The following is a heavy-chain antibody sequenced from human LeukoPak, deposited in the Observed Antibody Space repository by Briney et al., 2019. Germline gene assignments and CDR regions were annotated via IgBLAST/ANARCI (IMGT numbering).Heavy chain of an antibody. CDR1: GFTFNSYG. V-gene: IGHV3-30*02. D-gene: IGHD6-6*01. Sequence: PEGSLRLSRAASGFTFNSYGMHWVRQAPGKGLEWVAFIRYDGSNKYYADSVKGRFTISRDNSKNTLYLQMNSLRAEDTAVYYCAKDLSSSFYFDYWGQGTLVTVSS. CDR3: AKDLSSSFYFDY. CDR2: IRYDGSNK. J-gene: IGHJ4*02.